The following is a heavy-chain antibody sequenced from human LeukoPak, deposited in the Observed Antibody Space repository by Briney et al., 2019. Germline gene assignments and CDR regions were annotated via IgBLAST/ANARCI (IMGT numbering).Heavy chain of an antibody. J-gene: IGHJ4*02. CDR3: ARGRDDFWSGYFDY. CDR1: GYTFTGYY. CDR2: INPNSGGT. Sequence: ASVKVSCKASGYTFTGYYMHWVRQAPGQGLEWMGWINPNSGGTNYAQKFQGRVTMTRDTSISTAYMELSRLRSDDTAVYYCARGRDDFWSGYFDYWGQGTLVTVSS. D-gene: IGHD3-3*01. V-gene: IGHV1-2*02.